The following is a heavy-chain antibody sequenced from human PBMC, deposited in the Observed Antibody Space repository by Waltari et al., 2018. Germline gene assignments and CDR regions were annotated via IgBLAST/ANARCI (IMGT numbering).Heavy chain of an antibody. J-gene: IGHJ4*02. Sequence: QVQLVESGGGVVQPGGSLRLSCAVSGFTFSAYGMHWVRLAPVKGLGWVSYIHHDEISTHYADSVKGRFTISRDNSKNTVYLHMDSLRAEDTALYYCSKDSDAFYIDYWGQGVLVTVSS. CDR1: GFTFSAYG. V-gene: IGHV3-30*02. CDR3: SKDSDAFYIDY. CDR2: IHHDEIST. D-gene: IGHD2-2*01.